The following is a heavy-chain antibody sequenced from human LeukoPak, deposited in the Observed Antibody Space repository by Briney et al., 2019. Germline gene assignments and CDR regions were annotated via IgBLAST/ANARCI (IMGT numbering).Heavy chain of an antibody. J-gene: IGHJ4*02. CDR1: GFTFSSYA. CDR2: ISYGGSNK. V-gene: IGHV3-30-3*01. D-gene: IGHD5-24*01. CDR3: ARDPSRDGYKGIDY. Sequence: PGGSLRLSCAASGFTFSSYAMHWVRQAPGKGLEWVAVISYGGSNKYYADSVKGRFTISRDNSKNTLYLQMNSLRAEDTAVYYCARDPSRDGYKGIDYWGQGTLVTVSS.